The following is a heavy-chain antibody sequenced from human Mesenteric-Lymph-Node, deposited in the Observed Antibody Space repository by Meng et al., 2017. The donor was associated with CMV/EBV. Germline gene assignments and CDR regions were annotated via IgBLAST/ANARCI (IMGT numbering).Heavy chain of an antibody. Sequence: GGSLRLSCAASGFTFSDYAMHWVRQAPGKGLEWVGIISYDGGNKYYADSVKGRFTISRDNSKNTLYLQMNSLRAEDTAVYYCASSLRALGGMDVWGQGTTVTVSS. CDR1: GFTFSDYA. J-gene: IGHJ6*02. CDR3: ASSLRALGGMDV. CDR2: ISYDGGNK. D-gene: IGHD4-17*01. V-gene: IGHV3-30-3*01.